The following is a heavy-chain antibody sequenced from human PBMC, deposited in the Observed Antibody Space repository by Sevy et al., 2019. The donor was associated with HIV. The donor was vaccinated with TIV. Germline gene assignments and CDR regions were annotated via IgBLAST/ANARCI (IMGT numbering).Heavy chain of an antibody. D-gene: IGHD6-13*01. CDR1: GDSITSSSYY. V-gene: IGHV4-39*02. Sequence: SETLSLTCSFSGDSITSSSYYWGWIRQPPGKGLEWIGIIYYRGNTYYNPSLKSRVTIFVDTSKNHFSLKLTSVTAADTAFYYCARRAYGSSHYFDYWGQGTLVTVSS. CDR2: IYYRGNT. CDR3: ARRAYGSSHYFDY. J-gene: IGHJ4*02.